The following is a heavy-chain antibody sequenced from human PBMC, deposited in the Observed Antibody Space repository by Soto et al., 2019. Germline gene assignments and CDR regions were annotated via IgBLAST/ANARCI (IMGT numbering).Heavy chain of an antibody. V-gene: IGHV3-30*18. J-gene: IGHJ6*02. CDR3: AKGNNTTQDQYYYGLGF. CDR2: ISYDGNNI. D-gene: IGHD1-1*01. CDR1: GFIFRTYG. Sequence: QAQVVESGGGVVQPGRSLRLSCTASGFIFRTYGMHWVRQAPGKVLEWVAVISYDGNNIYYADSVRGRFTISRDNSKNTLYLLMISLRPEDTAVYYCAKGNNTTQDQYYYGLGFWGQGTPVTVSS.